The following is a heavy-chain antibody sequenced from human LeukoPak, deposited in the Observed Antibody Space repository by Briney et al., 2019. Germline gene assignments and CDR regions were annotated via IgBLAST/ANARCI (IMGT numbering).Heavy chain of an antibody. D-gene: IGHD3-10*01. CDR2: IYHSGST. CDR1: GGSISSGGYS. Sequence: SQTLSLTCAVSGGSISSGGYSWAWIRRPPGKGLEWFGYIYHSGSTYYNPSLKSRVTISVDRSKNQFSLKLSSVTAADTAVYYCARIDYYGSGSYEGYFDYWGQGTLVTVSS. CDR3: ARIDYYGSGSYEGYFDY. J-gene: IGHJ4*02. V-gene: IGHV4-30-2*01.